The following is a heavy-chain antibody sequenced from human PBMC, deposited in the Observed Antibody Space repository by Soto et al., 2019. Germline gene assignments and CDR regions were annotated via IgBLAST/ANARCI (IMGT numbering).Heavy chain of an antibody. V-gene: IGHV4-31*03. CDR1: GGSISSGDYS. Sequence: QVQLQESGPRLVKPSQTLSLTCSVSGGSISSGDYSWNWIRQHPGKGLEWIGYMDHTGNSYYNPSLKSRITMSVDTSENEFSLKLRSVTAADTAMYYCARESSIGSYYFDYWGQGTLVTVSS. D-gene: IGHD3-22*01. J-gene: IGHJ4*02. CDR2: MDHTGNS. CDR3: ARESSIGSYYFDY.